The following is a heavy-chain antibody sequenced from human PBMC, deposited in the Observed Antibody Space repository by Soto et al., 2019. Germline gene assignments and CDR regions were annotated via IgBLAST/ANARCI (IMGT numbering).Heavy chain of an antibody. CDR2: LYRAGST. Sequence: QVQLQESGPGLLNPSGPRSLPSPVPVGSFPSNNGGTWAPRPPGRGLEWIGELYRAGSTNYNPSLESRVTISLDKSENQFSLTVTSLTAADTAVYYCASRDPGTSVDYWGQGTLVTVSS. J-gene: IGHJ4*02. CDR1: VGSFPSNNG. CDR3: ASRDPGTSVDY. D-gene: IGHD1-7*01. V-gene: IGHV4-4*02.